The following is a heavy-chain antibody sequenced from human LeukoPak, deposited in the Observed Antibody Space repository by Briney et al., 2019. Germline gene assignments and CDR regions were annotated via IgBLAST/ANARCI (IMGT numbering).Heavy chain of an antibody. CDR3: AAGLGYYYGSGRDLDY. D-gene: IGHD3-10*01. Sequence: PGGSLRLSCAASGFTFSSYEMDWVRQAPGKGLEWVGNIYYSGSTYYNPSLKSRVTISVDTSKNQFSLKLSSVTAADTAVYYCAAGLGYYYGSGRDLDYWGQGTLVTVSS. CDR2: IYYSGST. V-gene: IGHV4-59*04. CDR1: GFTFSSYE. J-gene: IGHJ4*02.